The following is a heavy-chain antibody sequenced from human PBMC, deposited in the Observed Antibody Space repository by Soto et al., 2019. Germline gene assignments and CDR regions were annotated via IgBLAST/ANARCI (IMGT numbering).Heavy chain of an antibody. V-gene: IGHV1-8*01. Sequence: ASVKVSCKASGYTFTSYDINWVRQATGQGLEWMGWMNPNSGNTGYAQKFQGRVTMTRNTSISTAYMELSSLRSEDTAVYYCARGFRRDYYPAYWGQGTLVTVSS. J-gene: IGHJ4*02. CDR1: GYTFTSYD. D-gene: IGHD3-3*01. CDR2: MNPNSGNT. CDR3: ARGFRRDYYPAY.